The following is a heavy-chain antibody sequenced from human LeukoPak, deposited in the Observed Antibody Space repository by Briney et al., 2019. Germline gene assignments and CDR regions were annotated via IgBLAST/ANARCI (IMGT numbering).Heavy chain of an antibody. J-gene: IGHJ3*02. Sequence: ASVKVSCKASGYTFTSEIKWVRQATGQGPEWMGWMNPASGNTGYAPKFQGRVTMTRDISIRTAYMELSSLRSEDAAVYYCARGAVSRDCSGGSCYHFDIWGQGTMVTVSS. D-gene: IGHD2-15*01. CDR2: MNPASGNT. CDR1: GYTFTSE. CDR3: ARGAVSRDCSGGSCYHFDI. V-gene: IGHV1-8*01.